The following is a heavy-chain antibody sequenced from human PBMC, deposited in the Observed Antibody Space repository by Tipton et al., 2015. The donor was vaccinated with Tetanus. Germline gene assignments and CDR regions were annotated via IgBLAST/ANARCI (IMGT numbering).Heavy chain of an antibody. D-gene: IGHD1-26*01. CDR1: GGSISSGGYY. V-gene: IGHV4-31*03. CDR2: IYFSGST. Sequence: TLSLTCTVSGGSISSGGYYWSWIRQHPGKGLEWIGGIYFSGSTYYNPSLKSRVPISIDTSKSQFSLRLNSVTAADTAVYYCARDQARGARGWNYFDYWGQGTLVTVSS. J-gene: IGHJ4*02. CDR3: ARDQARGARGWNYFDY.